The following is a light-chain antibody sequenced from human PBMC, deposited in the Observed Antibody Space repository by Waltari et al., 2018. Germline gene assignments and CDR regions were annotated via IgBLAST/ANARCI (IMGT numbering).Light chain of an antibody. CDR2: DAS. J-gene: IGKJ4*01. CDR1: QTVSTY. CDR3: QQRYNWPPLT. Sequence: EIVLTQSPDTLSVSPGETATLSCRASQTVSTYLAWYQHKPGQAPRLLIYDASKRATGSPARFSGSGSGTDFTLTISSLEPEDFAVYYCQQRYNWPPLTFGGGTKVEMK. V-gene: IGKV3-11*01.